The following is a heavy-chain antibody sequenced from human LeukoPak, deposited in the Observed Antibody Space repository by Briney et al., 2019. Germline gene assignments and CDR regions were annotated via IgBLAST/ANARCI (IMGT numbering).Heavy chain of an antibody. D-gene: IGHD3-3*01. CDR1: GFTFSSYG. CDR3: ARDTREEWYFLLGVYYYYGMDV. CDR2: IWYDGSSK. Sequence: GGSLRLSCAASGFTFSSYGMHWVRQAPGKGLEWVAVIWYDGSSKYYADSVKGRFTISRDNSKNTLYLQMNSLRAEDTAVYYCARDTREEWYFLLGVYYYYGMDVWGQGTTVTVSS. J-gene: IGHJ6*02. V-gene: IGHV3-33*01.